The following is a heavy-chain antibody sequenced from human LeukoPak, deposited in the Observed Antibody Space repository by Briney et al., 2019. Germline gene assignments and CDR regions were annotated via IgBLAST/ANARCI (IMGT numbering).Heavy chain of an antibody. J-gene: IGHJ4*02. CDR3: ARGYDPEGYFDY. CDR1: GFTFSSYS. D-gene: IGHD3-3*01. CDR2: ISSGSSTI. Sequence: PGGSLRLSCAASGFTFSSYSMNWVRQAPGKGLEWVSYISSGSSTIYYADSVKGRFTISRDNAKNSLYLQMNSLRDEDTAVYYCARGYDPEGYFDYWGQGTLVTVSS. V-gene: IGHV3-48*02.